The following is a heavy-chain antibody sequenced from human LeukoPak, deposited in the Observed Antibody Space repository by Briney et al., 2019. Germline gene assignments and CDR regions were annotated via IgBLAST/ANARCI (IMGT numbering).Heavy chain of an antibody. V-gene: IGHV1-46*01. CDR2: INPSGGST. Sequence: ASVKVSCKASGGTFSGYSFSWVRQAPGQGLEWMGIINPSGGSTSYAQKFQGRVTMTRDTSTSTVYMELSSLRSEDTAVYYCARGGGDYWGQGTLVTVSS. J-gene: IGHJ4*02. CDR3: ARGGGDY. CDR1: GGTFSGYS.